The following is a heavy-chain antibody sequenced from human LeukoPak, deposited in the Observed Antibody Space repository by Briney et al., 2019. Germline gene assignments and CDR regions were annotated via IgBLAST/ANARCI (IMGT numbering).Heavy chain of an antibody. CDR1: GYTFTGYY. D-gene: IGHD5-18*01. CDR2: INPNSGGT. CDR3: ARGGRYTYGGDGFDI. Sequence: ASVKVSCKASGYTFTGYYMHWVRQAPGQGLEWMGWINPNSGGTNYAQKFQGRVTMTRDTSISTAYMELSRLRSDDTAVYYCARGGRYTYGGDGFDIWGQGTMVTVSS. J-gene: IGHJ3*02. V-gene: IGHV1-2*02.